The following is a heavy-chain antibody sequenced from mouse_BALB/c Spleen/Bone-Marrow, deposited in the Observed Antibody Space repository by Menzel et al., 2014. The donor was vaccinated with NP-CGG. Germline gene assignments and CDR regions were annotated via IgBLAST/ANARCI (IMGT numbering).Heavy chain of an antibody. J-gene: IGHJ3*01. V-gene: IGHV5-17*02. Sequence: EVKLMDSEGGLVQPGGCRKLSCAASGFTFSSFGMHWVRQAPEKGLEWVAYISSGSSTIYYADTVKGRFTISRDNPKNTLFLQMTSLRSEDTAMYYCARGGNYAWFAYWGQGTLVTVSA. CDR2: ISSGSSTI. CDR1: GFTFSSFG. CDR3: ARGGNYAWFAY. D-gene: IGHD2-1*01.